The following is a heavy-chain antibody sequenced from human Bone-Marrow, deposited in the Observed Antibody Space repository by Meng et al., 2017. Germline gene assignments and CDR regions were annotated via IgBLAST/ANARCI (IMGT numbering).Heavy chain of an antibody. J-gene: IGHJ5*02. Sequence: HVQLQEPGPGLGKPSQTLALTCTVSGGSISSGGNYWSWIRQHSGKGLEWIGYIYYSGNTYYNPSLKSLVNISVDTSKNQFSLKVSSVTAADTAVYYCARGSTNWFDPWGQGILVTVSS. CDR2: IYYSGNT. V-gene: IGHV4-31*01. CDR3: ARGSTNWFDP. CDR1: GGSISSGGNY.